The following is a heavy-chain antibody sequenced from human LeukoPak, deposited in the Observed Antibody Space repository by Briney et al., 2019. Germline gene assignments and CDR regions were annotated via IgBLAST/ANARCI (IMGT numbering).Heavy chain of an antibody. CDR2: FDPEDGET. J-gene: IGHJ1*01. CDR1: GYTLTELS. CDR3: ATGPYCTNGVCYREYFQH. D-gene: IGHD2-8*01. Sequence: GASVKVSCKVSGYTLTELSMHWVRQAPGKGLEWMGGFDPEDGETIYAQKFQGRVTMTEDTSTDTAYMELSSLRSEDTAVYYYATGPYCTNGVCYREYFQHWGQGTLVTVSS. V-gene: IGHV1-24*01.